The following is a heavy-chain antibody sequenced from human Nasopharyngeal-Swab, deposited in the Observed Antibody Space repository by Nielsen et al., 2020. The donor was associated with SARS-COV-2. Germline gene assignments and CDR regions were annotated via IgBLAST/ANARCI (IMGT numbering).Heavy chain of an antibody. Sequence: GGSLRLSCAASGFTFSSYGMHWVRQAPGKGLEWVAVIWYDGSNKYYADSVEGRFTISRDNSKNTLYLQMNSLRAEDTAVYYCARDSLGRDFWSGYYRDYYYYYYMDVWGKGTTVTVSS. CDR3: ARDSLGRDFWSGYYRDYYYYYYMDV. CDR1: GFTFSSYG. J-gene: IGHJ6*03. V-gene: IGHV3-33*01. D-gene: IGHD3-3*01. CDR2: IWYDGSNK.